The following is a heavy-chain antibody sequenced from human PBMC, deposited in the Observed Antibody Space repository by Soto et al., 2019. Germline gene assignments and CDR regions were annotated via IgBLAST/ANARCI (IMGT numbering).Heavy chain of an antibody. CDR2: ISYDGSNK. Sequence: GGSLRLSCAASGFTFSGYGMHWVRQAPGKGLGWVAVISYDGSNKYYADSVKGRFIISRDNAKNSLYLQMNSLRAEDTAVYYCARALVQWESPRYFDYWGQGTLVTVSS. D-gene: IGHD1-26*01. J-gene: IGHJ4*02. V-gene: IGHV3-30*03. CDR1: GFTFSGYG. CDR3: ARALVQWESPRYFDY.